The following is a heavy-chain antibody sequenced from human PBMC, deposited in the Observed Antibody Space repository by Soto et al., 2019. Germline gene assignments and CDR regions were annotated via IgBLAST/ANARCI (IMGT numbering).Heavy chain of an antibody. D-gene: IGHD3-3*01. CDR2: INPNSGGT. CDR3: AKVTSLEWLAARSTYNWFDP. CDR1: GYTFTGYY. V-gene: IGHV1-2*04. Sequence: AASVKVSCKASGYTFTGYYMHWVRQAPGQGLEWMGWINPNSGGTNYAQKFQGWVTMTRDTSISTAYMELSRLRSDDTAVYYCAKVTSLEWLAARSTYNWFDPWGQGTLVTAPQ. J-gene: IGHJ5*02.